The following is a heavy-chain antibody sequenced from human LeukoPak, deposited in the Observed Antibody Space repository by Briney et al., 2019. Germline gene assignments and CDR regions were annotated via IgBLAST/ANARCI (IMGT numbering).Heavy chain of an antibody. CDR3: AKDRYSYAFEYFDS. CDR2: ISNDGNKK. J-gene: IGHJ4*02. Sequence: PGGSLRLSCAASGFTFSSYGMHWVRQAPGKGLEWVAVISNDGNKKYYADSVKGRFTISRDNSKNTLSLQVSSLRAEDTAVYYCAKDRYSYAFEYFDSWGQGTLVTVSS. D-gene: IGHD5-18*01. CDR1: GFTFSSYG. V-gene: IGHV3-30*18.